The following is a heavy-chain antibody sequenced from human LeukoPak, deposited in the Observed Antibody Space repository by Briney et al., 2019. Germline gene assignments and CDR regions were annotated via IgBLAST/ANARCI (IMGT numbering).Heavy chain of an antibody. J-gene: IGHJ4*02. Sequence: PSETLSLTCTVSGGSINSYYWSWIRQPPGKGLEWIGYIYYSGSTNYNPSLKSRVTISVDTSKNQFSLKLSSVTAADTAVYYCASLYYYDSSGYYRPSDYWGQGTLVTVSS. CDR2: IYYSGST. CDR3: ASLYYYDSSGYYRPSDY. D-gene: IGHD3-22*01. CDR1: GGSINSYY. V-gene: IGHV4-59*01.